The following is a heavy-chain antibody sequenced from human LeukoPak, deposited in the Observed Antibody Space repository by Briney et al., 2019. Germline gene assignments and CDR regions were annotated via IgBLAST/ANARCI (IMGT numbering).Heavy chain of an antibody. CDR1: GYTFTSYG. V-gene: IGHV1-18*01. D-gene: IGHD5-18*01. CDR2: ISAYNGNT. J-gene: IGHJ3*02. CDR3: ARAVDTAMVTDAFDI. Sequence: ASVKVSCKASGYTFTSYGISWVRQAPGQGLEWMGWISAYNGNTNYAQKLQGRVTITADESTSTAYMELSSLRSEDTAVYYCARAVDTAMVTDAFDIWGQGTMVTVSS.